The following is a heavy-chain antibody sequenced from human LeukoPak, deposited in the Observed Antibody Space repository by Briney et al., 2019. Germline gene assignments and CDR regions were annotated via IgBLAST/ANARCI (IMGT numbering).Heavy chain of an antibody. CDR2: ISSSGSTI. V-gene: IGHV3-11*01. CDR1: GFTFSDYY. J-gene: IGHJ4*02. Sequence: GGSLRLSCAASGFTFSDYYMSWIRQAPGKGLEWVSYISSSGSTIYYADSVKGRFTISRDNAKNSLYLHMNSLRAEDTAVYYCTRETRYDFWSGYFDYWGQGTLVTVSS. D-gene: IGHD3-3*01. CDR3: TRETRYDFWSGYFDY.